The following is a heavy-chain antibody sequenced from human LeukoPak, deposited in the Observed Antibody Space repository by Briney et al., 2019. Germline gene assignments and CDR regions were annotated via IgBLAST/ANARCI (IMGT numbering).Heavy chain of an antibody. V-gene: IGHV4-34*01. Sequence: SETLSLTCAVYGGSFSGYYRSWIRQPPGKGLEWIGEINHSGSTNYNPSLKSRVTISVDTSKNQFSLKLSSVTAADTAVYYCARDPVGDYYDYWGQGTLVTVSS. CDR1: GGSFSGYY. D-gene: IGHD1-26*01. CDR3: ARDPVGDYYDY. CDR2: INHSGST. J-gene: IGHJ4*02.